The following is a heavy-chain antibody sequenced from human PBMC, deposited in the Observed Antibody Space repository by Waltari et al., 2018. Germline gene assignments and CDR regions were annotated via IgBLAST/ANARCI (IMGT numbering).Heavy chain of an antibody. D-gene: IGHD3-9*01. Sequence: VQLEQSGTDVKKPGSSVRASCQASGGAFVWLSINWLRQAPGQGLEWMGAVIPIFSTPHYAQKMQGRLTISADASTDTVNMELTGLTSDDTAVYYCAKSMGDILTPFDSWGQGTLVTVSS. CDR2: VIPIFSTP. J-gene: IGHJ4*02. CDR3: AKSMGDILTPFDS. CDR1: GGAFVWLS. V-gene: IGHV1-69*01.